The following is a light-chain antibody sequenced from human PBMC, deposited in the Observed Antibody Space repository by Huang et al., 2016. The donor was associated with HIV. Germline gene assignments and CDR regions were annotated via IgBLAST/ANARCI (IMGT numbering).Light chain of an antibody. CDR2: AAS. J-gene: IGKJ1*01. CDR3: LQYATSPRT. Sequence: IVLTQSPGTLSLSSGERATLSCRASQSLTYNNLAWYQQKPGQAPRLLVYAASTRANGIPDRFSGSGSGSDFTLTISRLEPEDFAVYFCLQYATSPRTFGQGTKVEIK. V-gene: IGKV3-20*01. CDR1: QSLTYNN.